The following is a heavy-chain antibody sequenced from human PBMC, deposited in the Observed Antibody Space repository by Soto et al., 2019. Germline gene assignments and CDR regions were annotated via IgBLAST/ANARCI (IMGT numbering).Heavy chain of an antibody. D-gene: IGHD3-22*01. V-gene: IGHV3-23*01. Sequence: GGSLSLSCAASGFTFSSYAMSWVRQAPGKGLEWVSAISGSGGSTYYADSVKGRFTISRDNSKNTLYLQMNSLRAEDTAVYYCAKDPILGYYDSSGYPDYWGQGTLVTVSS. CDR3: AKDPILGYYDSSGYPDY. J-gene: IGHJ4*02. CDR1: GFTFSSYA. CDR2: ISGSGGST.